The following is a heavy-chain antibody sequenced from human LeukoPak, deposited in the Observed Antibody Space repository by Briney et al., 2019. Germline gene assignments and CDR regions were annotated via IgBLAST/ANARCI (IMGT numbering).Heavy chain of an antibody. J-gene: IGHJ6*04. CDR3: ARGGDIVVVVAATPYYYGMDV. CDR2: IIPIFGTA. Sequence: SVKVSFKASGGTFSSYAISWVRQAPGQGLEWMGGIIPIFGTANYAQKFQGRVTITADESTSTAYMELSSLRSEDTAVYYCARGGDIVVVVAATPYYYGMDVWGKGTTVTVSS. D-gene: IGHD2-15*01. V-gene: IGHV1-69*01. CDR1: GGTFSSYA.